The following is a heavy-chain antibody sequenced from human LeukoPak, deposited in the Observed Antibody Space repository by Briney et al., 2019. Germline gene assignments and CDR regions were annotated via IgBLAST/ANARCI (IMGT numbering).Heavy chain of an antibody. D-gene: IGHD2-2*01. CDR2: ISSSSSYI. J-gene: IGHJ4*02. Sequence: PGGSLRLSCAASGFTFSSYSMNWVRQAPGKGLEWVSSISSSSSYIYYADSVKGRFTISRDNAKNSLYLQMNSLRAEDTAVYYCARILGSSTSCQDCGSFDYWGQGTLVTVSS. CDR1: GFTFSSYS. V-gene: IGHV3-21*01. CDR3: ARILGSSTSCQDCGSFDY.